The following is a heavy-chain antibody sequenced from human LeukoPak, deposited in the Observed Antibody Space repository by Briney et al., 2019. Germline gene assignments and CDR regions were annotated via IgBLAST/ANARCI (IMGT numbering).Heavy chain of an antibody. CDR2: INPSSGGT. J-gene: IGHJ4*02. Sequence: ASVKVSCKASGYTFTGYYIHWVRQALGQGLEWMGWINPSSGGTNYAQKFQGRVTMTRDTSISTAYMELSRLRSDDTAVYYCARVDNTLVRGAIPDYFGYWGQGTLVTVSS. D-gene: IGHD3-10*01. CDR3: ARVDNTLVRGAIPDYFGY. V-gene: IGHV1-2*02. CDR1: GYTFTGYY.